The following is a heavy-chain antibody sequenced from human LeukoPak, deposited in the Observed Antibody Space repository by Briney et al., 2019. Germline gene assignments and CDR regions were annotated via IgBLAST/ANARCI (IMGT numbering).Heavy chain of an antibody. V-gene: IGHV1-2*02. D-gene: IGHD1-26*01. Sequence: VASVKVSCKASGYTFTGYYMHWVRQAPGQGLEWMGWINPNSGGTNYAQKFQGRVTMTRDTSISTAYMELSRLRSDDTAVYYCARLTGGSREIIDYWGQGTLVTVSS. CDR3: ARLTGGSREIIDY. CDR1: GYTFTGYY. CDR2: INPNSGGT. J-gene: IGHJ4*02.